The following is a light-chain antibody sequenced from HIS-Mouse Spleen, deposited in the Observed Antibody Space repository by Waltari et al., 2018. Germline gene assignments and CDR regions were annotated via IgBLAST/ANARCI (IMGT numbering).Light chain of an antibody. CDR2: ERS. Sequence: QSALTQPASVSGSPGQSITISCTGTSSDVGSYNLVSWYQQHPGKAPKLMIYERSKRPSGVSTRFSGSKSGNTASLTISGLQAEDEADYYCCSYAGSSTWVFGGGTKLTVL. V-gene: IGLV2-23*01. CDR3: CSYAGSSTWV. CDR1: SSDVGSYNL. J-gene: IGLJ3*02.